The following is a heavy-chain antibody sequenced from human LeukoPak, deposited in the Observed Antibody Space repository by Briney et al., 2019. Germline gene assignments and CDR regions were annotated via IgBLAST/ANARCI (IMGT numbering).Heavy chain of an antibody. V-gene: IGHV4-39*01. CDR3: XXXXXXXGNLNWFDP. D-gene: IGHD4-23*01. CDR2: MYYSGST. Sequence: PSETLSLTCTVSGGSISSGSYYWGWIRQPPGKGLEWIGSMYYSGSTYYNPSLKSRVTISVDTSKNQFSLKLSSVTAADPAVYXXXXXXXXXGNLNWFDPWGQGILVTVSS. CDR1: GGSISSGSYY. J-gene: IGHJ5*02.